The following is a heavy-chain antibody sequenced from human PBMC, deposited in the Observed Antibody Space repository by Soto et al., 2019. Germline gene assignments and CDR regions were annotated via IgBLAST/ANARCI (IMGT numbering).Heavy chain of an antibody. V-gene: IGHV4-39*07. CDR1: GDSISSRSYY. J-gene: IGHJ4*01. Sequence: PSEPLSLTCTVTGDSISSRSYYWGWIRQPPGKGLEWIGYIYYGGSTYYNPSLKSRATISGDTSKNQFSLKLSSVTAADTAVYYCARGGYYYENSGQNAYDYWGQGILVTVSS. CDR3: ARGGYYYENSGQNAYDY. D-gene: IGHD3-22*01. CDR2: IYYGGST.